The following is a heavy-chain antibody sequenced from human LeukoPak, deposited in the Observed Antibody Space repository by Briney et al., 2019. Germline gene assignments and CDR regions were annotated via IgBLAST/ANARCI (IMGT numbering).Heavy chain of an antibody. CDR1: GFTFSSYS. Sequence: PGGSLRLSCAASGFTFSSYSMNWVRLAPGKGLEWVSSITRSSTSTYYTDSVRGRFTISRDNAKNSLYLQMNSLRAEDTAVYYCARDNWNDAPGGFDPWGQGTLVTVSS. D-gene: IGHD1-20*01. V-gene: IGHV3-21*01. CDR2: ITRSSTST. CDR3: ARDNWNDAPGGFDP. J-gene: IGHJ5*02.